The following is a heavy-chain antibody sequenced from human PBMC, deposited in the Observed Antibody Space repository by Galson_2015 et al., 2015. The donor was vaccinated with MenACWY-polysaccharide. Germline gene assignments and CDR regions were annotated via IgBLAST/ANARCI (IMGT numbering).Heavy chain of an antibody. Sequence: TLSLTCTVSGASIYSGGRYWTWVPPHPGKGLEGVGDKSHRGTTKYNPPLRSRAALSVDTSNNQISLSLTSVTAADTAVYYCARIPSTVTSFGWFDPWGQGTLVTVTS. CDR2: KSHRGTT. CDR1: GASIYSGGRY. J-gene: IGHJ5*02. CDR3: ARIPSTVTSFGWFDP. V-gene: IGHV4-31*03. D-gene: IGHD4-17*01.